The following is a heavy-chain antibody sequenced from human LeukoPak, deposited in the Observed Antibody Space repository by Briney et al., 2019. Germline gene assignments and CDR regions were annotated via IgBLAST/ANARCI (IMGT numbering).Heavy chain of an antibody. D-gene: IGHD2-2*02. CDR2: TSWNGGVI. J-gene: IGHJ4*02. CDR3: TKSDCSNTSCHTSDY. CDR1: GFTFHDYA. Sequence: GGSLRLSCAASGFTFHDYAMHWVRQGPEKGLEWVSGTSWNGGVIGYADSVMGRFTVSRDNAKDSLFLQMNSLRPEDTALYYCTKSDCSNTSCHTSDYWGQGTLVTVSS. V-gene: IGHV3-9*01.